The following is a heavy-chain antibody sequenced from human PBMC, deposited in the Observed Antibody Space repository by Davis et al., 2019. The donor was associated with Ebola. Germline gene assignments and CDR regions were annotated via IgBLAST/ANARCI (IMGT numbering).Heavy chain of an antibody. CDR1: GDTFSNSA. J-gene: IGHJ4*02. CDR2: IIPFLAIT. Sequence: SVKVSCKASGDTFSNSAINWVRQAPGQGLEWMGRIIPFLAITNYVQRFQDRVTITADKSTSTAYMELSSLRSDDTAVYYCARDQGDGYARNWGQGTPVTVSS. V-gene: IGHV1-69*04. D-gene: IGHD5-24*01. CDR3: ARDQGDGYARN.